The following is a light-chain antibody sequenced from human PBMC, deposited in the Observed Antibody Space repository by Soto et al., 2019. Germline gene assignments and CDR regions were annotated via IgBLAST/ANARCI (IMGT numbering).Light chain of an antibody. CDR3: QQHNNWPPIT. V-gene: IGKV3-11*01. Sequence: LPQSQGPMSLSPGARAPPSCRASPRVRNNYLSWYQQTPAQAPPLLIYDASNRATGIPARFSGGVSGTAFSPTTDNIEPEDLSVYYCQQHNNWPPITFGKGPQLEIK. J-gene: IGKJ5*01. CDR1: PRVRNNY. CDR2: DAS.